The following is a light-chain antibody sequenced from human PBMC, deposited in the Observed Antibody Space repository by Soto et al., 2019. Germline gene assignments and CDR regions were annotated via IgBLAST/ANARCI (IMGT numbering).Light chain of an antibody. V-gene: IGLV2-14*01. CDR1: SSDVGAYNL. J-gene: IGLJ1*01. CDR3: ASLTTTNFV. CDR2: EVS. Sequence: QSALTQPASVSGSPGQSITISCTGTSSDVGAYNLVSWYQHHPDKAPKPMISEVSNRPSGVSDRFSGSKSGNTASLTISGLQAEDEADYYCASLTTTNFVFGTGTKLTVL.